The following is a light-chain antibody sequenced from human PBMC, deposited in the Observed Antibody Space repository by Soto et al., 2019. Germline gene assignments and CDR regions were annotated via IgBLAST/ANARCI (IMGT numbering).Light chain of an antibody. CDR1: QTIRSW. CDR3: QQYDTSPWT. Sequence: DIQTTQSPSSGSSCVGGIGTISCRASQTIRSWLAWYQQKPGKAPKLLIYKATILQSGVPSRFSGSGSGTEFTLTISSLQPDGFATYYCQQYDTSPWTFGQGTKVDI. J-gene: IGKJ1*01. CDR2: KAT. V-gene: IGKV1-5*03.